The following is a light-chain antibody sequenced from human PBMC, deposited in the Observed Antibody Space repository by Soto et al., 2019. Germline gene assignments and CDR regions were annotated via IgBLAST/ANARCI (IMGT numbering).Light chain of an antibody. CDR1: SSDVGGYNS. CDR2: EVN. V-gene: IGLV2-8*01. CDR3: VSYAGSPGYV. Sequence: QSALTQPPSASGSPGQSVTISCTGTSSDVGGYNSVSWYQQHPGKAPRLMIYEVNKRPSGVPDRFSGSKSGNTASLTVSGLQAEDEADYYCVSYAGSPGYVLGTGTKLTVL. J-gene: IGLJ1*01.